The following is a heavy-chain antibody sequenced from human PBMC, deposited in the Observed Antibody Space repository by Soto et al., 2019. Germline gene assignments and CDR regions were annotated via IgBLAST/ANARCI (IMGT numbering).Heavy chain of an antibody. V-gene: IGHV4-59*08. D-gene: IGHD3-9*01. Sequence: SETLSLTCTVSGGSISSYYWSWIRQPPGKGLEWIGYIYYSGSTNYNPSLKSRVTISVDTSKNQFSLKLSSVTAADTAVYYCARQRRYFDGALDYWGQGTLVTVSS. CDR1: GGSISSYY. J-gene: IGHJ4*02. CDR2: IYYSGST. CDR3: ARQRRYFDGALDY.